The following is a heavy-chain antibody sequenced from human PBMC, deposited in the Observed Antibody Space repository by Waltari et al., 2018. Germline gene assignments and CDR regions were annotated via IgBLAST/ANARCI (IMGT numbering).Heavy chain of an antibody. Sequence: QVQLVQSGAEVKKPGSSVKVSCKASGGPFSSYTISWVRQAPGQGLEWMGRIIPILGIANYAQKFQGRVTITADKSTSTAYMELSSLRSEDTAVYYCAISRGDDAFDIWGQGTMVTVSS. J-gene: IGHJ3*02. CDR1: GGPFSSYT. CDR2: IIPILGIA. V-gene: IGHV1-69*02. D-gene: IGHD2-21*01. CDR3: AISRGDDAFDI.